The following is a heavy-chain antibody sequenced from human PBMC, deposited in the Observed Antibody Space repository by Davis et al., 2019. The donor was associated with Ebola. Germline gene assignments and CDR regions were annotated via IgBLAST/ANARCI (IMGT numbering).Heavy chain of an antibody. CDR3: AKTDGYYYFGLVY. D-gene: IGHD3-22*01. CDR1: GGSISSSSYY. Sequence: PSETLSLTCTVSGGSISSSSYYWGWIRQPPGKGLEWIGYIYYSGSTNYNPSLKSRVTISVDTSKNQFSLKLSSVTAADTAVYYCAKTDGYYYFGLVYWGQGTLVTVSS. J-gene: IGHJ4*02. V-gene: IGHV4-61*05. CDR2: IYYSGST.